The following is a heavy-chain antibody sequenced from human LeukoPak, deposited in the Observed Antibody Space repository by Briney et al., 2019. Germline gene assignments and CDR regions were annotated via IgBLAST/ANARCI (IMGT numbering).Heavy chain of an antibody. CDR1: GFTFSSYA. D-gene: IGHD6-13*01. V-gene: IGHV3-30-3*02. J-gene: IGHJ4*02. CDR2: ISYDGSNK. CDR3: AKTRPVGVVRIAAAGYFDY. Sequence: PGGSLRLSCAASGFTFSSYAMHWDRQAPGKGLEWVAVISYDGSNKYYADSVKGRFTISRDNSKNTLYLQMNSLRAEDTAVYYCAKTRPVGVVRIAAAGYFDYWGQGTLVTVSS.